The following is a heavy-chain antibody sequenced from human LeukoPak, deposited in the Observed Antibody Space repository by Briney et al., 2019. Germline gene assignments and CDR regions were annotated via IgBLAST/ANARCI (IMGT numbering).Heavy chain of an antibody. CDR3: ARVGHDDMTGDDSAFDI. V-gene: IGHV1-8*01. CDR2: MNPNSGTA. Sequence: GASVKVSCKASGYTLTNYDIYWLRQATGQGLEWLGFMNPNSGTAPSGHKFQGRFTMARNTSINTAYIELTGLTSEDTAMYCCARVGHDDMTGDDSAFDIWGQGTMVTVSS. D-gene: IGHD3-9*01. J-gene: IGHJ3*02. CDR1: GYTLTNYD.